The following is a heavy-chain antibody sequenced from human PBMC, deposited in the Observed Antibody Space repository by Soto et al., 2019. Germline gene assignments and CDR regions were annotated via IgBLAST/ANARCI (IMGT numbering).Heavy chain of an antibody. J-gene: IGHJ4*02. Sequence: QVQLVESGGGVVQPGRSLRLSCAASGFTFSSYSMHWVRQAPGKGLEWVAVISYDGSNKYYADSVKGRFTISRDNSKNTLYLQMISLRAEDTAVYYCAKHQDYGDYGRYFDYWGQGTLVTVSS. CDR3: AKHQDYGDYGRYFDY. D-gene: IGHD4-17*01. V-gene: IGHV3-30*18. CDR2: ISYDGSNK. CDR1: GFTFSSYS.